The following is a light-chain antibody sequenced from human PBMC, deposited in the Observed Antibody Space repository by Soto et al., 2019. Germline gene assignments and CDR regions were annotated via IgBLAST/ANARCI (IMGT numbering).Light chain of an antibody. CDR1: QDISTY. Sequence: DIQLTQSPSFLSASVGDRVTLTCRASQDISTYLAWFQQKPGKAPNLLIYVASTLQDGVPSRFSGSGSGTEFTLTSNNRLPEDFATYYCQQVDSYPLTFGGGTEVEIK. CDR3: QQVDSYPLT. J-gene: IGKJ4*01. CDR2: VAS. V-gene: IGKV1-9*01.